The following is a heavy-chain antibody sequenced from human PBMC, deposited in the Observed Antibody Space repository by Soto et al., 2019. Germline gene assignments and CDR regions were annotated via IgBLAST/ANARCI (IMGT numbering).Heavy chain of an antibody. CDR1: GFTFSSYA. CDR2: ISGSGGST. D-gene: IGHD6-19*01. CDR3: AKEAVSGWYYFDY. V-gene: IGHV3-23*01. J-gene: IGHJ4*02. Sequence: PGGSLRLSCAASGFTFSSYAMSWVRQAPGKGLEWVSTISGSGGSTYYADSLKGRFTISRDNSENTLFLQMSSQRAEDTAVYYCAKEAVSGWYYFDYWGPGTLVTVSS.